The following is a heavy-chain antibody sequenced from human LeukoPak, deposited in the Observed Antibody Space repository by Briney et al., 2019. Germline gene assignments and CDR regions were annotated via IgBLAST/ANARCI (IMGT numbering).Heavy chain of an antibody. D-gene: IGHD3-10*01. V-gene: IGHV4-4*02. Sequence: SETLSLTCAVSGGSISSSNWWSWVRQPPGKGLEWIGEIYHSGSTNYNPSLKSRVTISVDKSKNQFSLKLSSVTAADAAVYYCARDNGSGSRKAPYYYYYMDVWGKGTTVTVS. CDR1: GGSISSSNW. CDR2: IYHSGST. CDR3: ARDNGSGSRKAPYYYYYMDV. J-gene: IGHJ6*03.